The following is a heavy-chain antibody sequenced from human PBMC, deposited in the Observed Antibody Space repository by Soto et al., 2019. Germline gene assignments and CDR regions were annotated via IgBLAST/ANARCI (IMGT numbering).Heavy chain of an antibody. CDR3: ARRGYYYDSSGYPFVWY. CDR1: GGSVSSGSYY. V-gene: IGHV4-61*01. Sequence: SETLSLTCTVSGGSVSSGSYYWSWIRQPPGKGLEWIGYIYYSGSTNYNPSLKSRVTISVDTSKNQFSLKLSSVTAADTAVYYCARRGYYYDSSGYPFVWYWGKGTLVTVAS. J-gene: IGHJ4*02. D-gene: IGHD3-22*01. CDR2: IYYSGST.